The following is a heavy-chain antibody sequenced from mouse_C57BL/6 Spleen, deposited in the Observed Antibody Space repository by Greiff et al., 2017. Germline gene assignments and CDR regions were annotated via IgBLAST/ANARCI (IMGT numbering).Heavy chain of an antibody. V-gene: IGHV1-80*01. CDR2: IYPGDGVT. J-gene: IGHJ4*01. CDR1: GYAFRSYW. Sequence: QVQLQQSGAELVKPGASVKISCKASGYAFRSYWLNWVKQRPGKGLEWIGQIYPGDGVTNYNGKFKVKAPLTADKSSSTAYMQLSSLTSEDYAVYFCARRGSSYENYAMDYWGQGTSVTVSS. CDR3: ARRGSSYENYAMDY. D-gene: IGHD1-1*01.